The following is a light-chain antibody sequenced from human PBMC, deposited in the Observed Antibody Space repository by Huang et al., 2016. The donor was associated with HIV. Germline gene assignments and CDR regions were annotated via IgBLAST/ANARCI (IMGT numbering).Light chain of an antibody. J-gene: IGKJ4*01. CDR1: QSIDTD. V-gene: IGKV3-11*01. CDR3: QQRSGWPPT. CDR2: EAS. Sequence: EIVLTQSPVTLSLSPGERATLSCRASQSIDTDLAWYQQKPGQAPRLRIYEASYRATGIPPRCSGSGSGTVVTLTVSSLEPEDLAVYYCQQRSGWPPTFGGGTRVEI.